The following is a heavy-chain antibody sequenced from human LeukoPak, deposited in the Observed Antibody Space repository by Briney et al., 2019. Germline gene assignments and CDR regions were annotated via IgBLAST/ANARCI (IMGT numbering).Heavy chain of an antibody. D-gene: IGHD3-3*01. CDR3: AKDLGSRDFWSGYPGLFDY. J-gene: IGHJ4*02. CDR2: IHYSGST. Sequence: SETLSLTCTVSGGSVSSSSYYWVWIRQPPGKGLEWIGSIHYSGSTYYHPSLKSRVTISLDTSQNQFSLKLSSVTAADTAVYYCAKDLGSRDFWSGYPGLFDYWGQGTLVTVSS. V-gene: IGHV4-39*07. CDR1: GGSVSSSSYY.